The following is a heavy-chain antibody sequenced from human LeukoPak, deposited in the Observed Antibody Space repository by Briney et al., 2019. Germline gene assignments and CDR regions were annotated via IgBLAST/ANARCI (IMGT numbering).Heavy chain of an antibody. CDR1: GFTFSSYA. Sequence: GGSLSLPLAASGFTFSSYAMSWVRQAPGKGLEWVSVIYSGGSTYYADSVKGRFTISRDNSNNPLYLQMNSLRAEDTAVYYCARDIVGLDPWGQGTLFTVSS. D-gene: IGHD1-26*01. CDR2: IYSGGST. CDR3: ARDIVGLDP. J-gene: IGHJ5*02. V-gene: IGHV3-53*01.